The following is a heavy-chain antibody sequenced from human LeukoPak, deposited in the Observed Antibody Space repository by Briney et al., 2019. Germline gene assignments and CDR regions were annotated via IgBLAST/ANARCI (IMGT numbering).Heavy chain of an antibody. D-gene: IGHD2-21*02. J-gene: IGHJ4*02. CDR1: GGSFSGYY. CDR3: ARRRAFCGGDCYPFDS. CDR2: INHSGST. V-gene: IGHV4-34*01. Sequence: SETLSLTCAVYGGSFSGYYWSWIRQPPGKGLEWIGEINHSGSTNYNPSLKSRVTISVDTSKNQFSLKLSSVTAADTAVYYCARRRAFCGGDCYPFDSWGQGTLVTVSS.